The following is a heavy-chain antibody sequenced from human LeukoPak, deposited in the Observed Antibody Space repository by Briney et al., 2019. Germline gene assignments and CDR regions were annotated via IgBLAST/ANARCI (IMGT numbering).Heavy chain of an antibody. Sequence: GGSLRLSCAASGFTFSSYSMNWVRQAPGKGLEWVSYISSSSSTIYYADSVKGRFTISRDNAKNSLYLQTNSLRAEDTAVYYCARDKDDAFDIWGQGTMVTVSS. J-gene: IGHJ3*02. CDR1: GFTFSSYS. CDR3: ARDKDDAFDI. V-gene: IGHV3-48*01. CDR2: ISSSSSTI.